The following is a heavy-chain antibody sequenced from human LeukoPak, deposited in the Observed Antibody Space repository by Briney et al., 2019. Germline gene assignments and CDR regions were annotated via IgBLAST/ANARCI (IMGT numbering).Heavy chain of an antibody. V-gene: IGHV4-59*01. Sequence: SETLSLTCTVSGGSISSYYWSWIRQPPGKELEWIGYIYYSGSTNYNPSLKSRVTISVDTSKNQFSLKLSSVTAADTAVYYCARGTRIAAAGFAFDIWGQGTMVTVSS. J-gene: IGHJ3*02. CDR1: GGSISSYY. D-gene: IGHD6-13*01. CDR2: IYYSGST. CDR3: ARGTRIAAAGFAFDI.